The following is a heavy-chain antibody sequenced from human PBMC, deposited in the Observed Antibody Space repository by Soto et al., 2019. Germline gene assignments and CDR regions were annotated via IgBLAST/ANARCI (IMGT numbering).Heavy chain of an antibody. CDR1: GGTFSSYA. V-gene: IGHV1-69*01. D-gene: IGHD2-8*01. CDR2: IIPIFGTA. Sequence: QVQLVQSGAEVKKPGSSVKVSCKASGGTFSSYAISWVRQAPGQGLEWMGGIIPIFGTANYAQKFQGRVTITADESTITAYMELSSLRSEDTAVYYCARYCTNGVCYGTYYYYGMDVWGQGTTVTVSS. J-gene: IGHJ6*02. CDR3: ARYCTNGVCYGTYYYYGMDV.